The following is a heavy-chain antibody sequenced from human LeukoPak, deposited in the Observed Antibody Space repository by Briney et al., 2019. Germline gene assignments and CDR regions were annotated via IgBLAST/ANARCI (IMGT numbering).Heavy chain of an antibody. CDR2: IYSGGTT. J-gene: IGHJ4*02. V-gene: IGHV3-66*01. CDR1: GFTVSSNY. Sequence: GGSLRLSCAASGFTVSSNYMSWVRQAPGKGLEWVSVIYSGGTTYYADSVKGRFTISRDNSKDTLYLQMNSLRAEDTAVYYCARDRFGELPDYWGQGTLVTVSS. CDR3: ARDRFGELPDY. D-gene: IGHD3-10*01.